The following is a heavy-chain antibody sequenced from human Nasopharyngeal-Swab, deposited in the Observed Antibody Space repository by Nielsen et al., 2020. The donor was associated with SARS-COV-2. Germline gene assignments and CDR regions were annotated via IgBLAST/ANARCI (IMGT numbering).Heavy chain of an antibody. V-gene: IGHV3-15*01. J-gene: IGHJ4*02. CDR2: IKSKTDGGTT. CDR1: GFTFSNAR. CDR3: TTDGRWPFDS. D-gene: IGHD4-23*01. Sequence: GESLKISFAASGFTFSNARMSWVRQAPGKGLEWVGRIKSKTDGGTTDYAAPVKGRFTMSRDDSKNTVYLQMNSLKTEDTAVYYCTTDGRWPFDSWGQGTLVTVSS.